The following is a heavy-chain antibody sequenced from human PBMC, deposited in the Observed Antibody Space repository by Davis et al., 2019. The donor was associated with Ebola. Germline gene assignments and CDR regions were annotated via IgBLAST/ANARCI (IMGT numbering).Heavy chain of an antibody. D-gene: IGHD4-17*01. CDR3: ARENDYGDEGGWFDP. CDR2: IYPGGST. CDR1: GGSISSGGSS. J-gene: IGHJ5*02. V-gene: IGHV4-30-2*01. Sequence: SETLSLTCAVSGGSISSGGSSWSWIRQPPGKGLEWIGHIYPGGSTYDNPSLKSRVTISVDTSKNQFSLKLSSVTAADTAVYYCARENDYGDEGGWFDPWGQGTLVTVSS.